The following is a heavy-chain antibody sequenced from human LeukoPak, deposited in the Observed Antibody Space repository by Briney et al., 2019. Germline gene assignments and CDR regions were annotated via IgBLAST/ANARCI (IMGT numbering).Heavy chain of an antibody. CDR2: IYYSGST. D-gene: IGHD3-22*01. Sequence: SETLSLTCTVSGGSISSSSYYWGWFRQPPGKGLEWIGSIYYSGSTYYNPSLKSRVTISVDTSKNQFSLKLSSVTAADTAVYYCARVPSNYYDSSGFSAFDIWGQGTMVTVSS. CDR3: ARVPSNYYDSSGFSAFDI. CDR1: GGSISSSSYY. V-gene: IGHV4-39*07. J-gene: IGHJ3*02.